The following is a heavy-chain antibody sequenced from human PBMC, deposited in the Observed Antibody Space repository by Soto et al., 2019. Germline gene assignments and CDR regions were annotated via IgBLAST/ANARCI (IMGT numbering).Heavy chain of an antibody. V-gene: IGHV1-2*02. CDR2: INPNSGGT. Sequence: SVKVSCKASGYTFTGYYMHWVRQAPVQGLEWMGWINPNSGGTNYSQKFQGRVTMTRDTSISTAYMELSRLRSDDTAVYYCAGGQGGYYESSGFYGFEYWGQGTLVTVSS. CDR1: GYTFTGYY. J-gene: IGHJ4*02. D-gene: IGHD3-22*01. CDR3: AGGQGGYYESSGFYGFEY.